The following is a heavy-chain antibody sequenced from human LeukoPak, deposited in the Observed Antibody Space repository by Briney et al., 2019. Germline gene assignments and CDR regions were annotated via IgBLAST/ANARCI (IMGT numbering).Heavy chain of an antibody. CDR1: GFTFSSYS. V-gene: IGHV3-21*01. D-gene: IGHD2-2*01. J-gene: IGHJ4*02. CDR2: ISSSSSYI. CDR3: ATDKHCSNGNCYSYPGY. Sequence: PGGSLRLSCAASGFTFSSYSMNWVRQAPGKGLEWVSSISSSSSYIYYADSVKGRFTISRDNAKNTLYLQMNNLRPEDTAVYYCATDKHCSNGNCYSYPGYWGQGTLVTVSS.